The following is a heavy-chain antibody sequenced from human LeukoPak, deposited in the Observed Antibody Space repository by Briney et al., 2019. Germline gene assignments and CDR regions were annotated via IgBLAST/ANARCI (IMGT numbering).Heavy chain of an antibody. CDR3: ARVAVAAYYYYYMDV. Sequence: GGSLRLSCAASGFTFSSYWMHWVRQAPGKGLVWVSRINSDGSSTSYPDSVKGRFTISRDNAKNTLYLQMNSLRAGDTAVYYCARVAVAAYYYYYMDVWGKGTTVTISS. CDR2: INSDGSST. CDR1: GFTFSSYW. J-gene: IGHJ6*03. V-gene: IGHV3-74*01. D-gene: IGHD6-19*01.